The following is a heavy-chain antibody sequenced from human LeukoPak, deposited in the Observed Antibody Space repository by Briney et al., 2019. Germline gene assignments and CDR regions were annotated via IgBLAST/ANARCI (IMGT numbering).Heavy chain of an antibody. CDR2: INAGNDNK. Sequence: ASVEVSCKTSGYTFSDYYIHWVRQAPGQGLEWMGWINAGNDNKIYSQKFQGRVTITRDTSASTVYMELSSLRSEDTAVYYCASENWFDPWGQGTLVTVSS. V-gene: IGHV1-3*01. CDR1: GYTFSDYY. CDR3: ASENWFDP. J-gene: IGHJ5*02.